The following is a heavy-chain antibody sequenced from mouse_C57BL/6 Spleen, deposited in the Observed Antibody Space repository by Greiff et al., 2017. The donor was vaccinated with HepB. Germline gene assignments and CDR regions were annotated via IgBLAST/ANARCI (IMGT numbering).Heavy chain of an antibody. J-gene: IGHJ3*01. CDR1: GFSLTSYG. D-gene: IGHD2-4*01. Sequence: VMLVESGPGLVAPSQSLSITCTVSGFSLTSYGVHWVRQPPGKGLEWLVVIWSDGSTTYNSALKSRLSISKDNSKSQVFLKMNSLQTDDTAMYYCARHDDYDGAWFAYWGQGTLVTVSA. V-gene: IGHV2-6-1*01. CDR2: IWSDGST. CDR3: ARHDDYDGAWFAY.